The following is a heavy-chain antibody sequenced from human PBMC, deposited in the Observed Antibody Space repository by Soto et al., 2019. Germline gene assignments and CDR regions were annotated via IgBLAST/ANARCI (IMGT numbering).Heavy chain of an antibody. V-gene: IGHV4-30-4*01. CDR1: GGSISSGDYY. J-gene: IGHJ3*02. Sequence: QVQLQESGPGLVKPSQTLSLTCTVSGGSISSGDYYWSWIRQPPGKGLEWIGYIYYSGSTYYNPSLKSRVTISVDTSKNQFSLKRSSVTAADTAVYYCARDWRDFWSGPTAKKDAFDIWGQGTMVTVSS. D-gene: IGHD3-3*01. CDR2: IYYSGST. CDR3: ARDWRDFWSGPTAKKDAFDI.